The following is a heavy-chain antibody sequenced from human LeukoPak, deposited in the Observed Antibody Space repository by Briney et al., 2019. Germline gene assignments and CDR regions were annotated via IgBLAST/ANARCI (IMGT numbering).Heavy chain of an antibody. CDR2: IYYSGST. V-gene: IGHV4-39*07. Sequence: SETLSLTCTVSGGSISSSSYYWGWIRQPPGKGLEWIGSIYYSGSTYYNPSLKSRVTISVDTSKNQFSLKLSSVTAADTAVYYCARWAQVVTATTYYFDYWGQGTLVTVSS. CDR1: GGSISSSSYY. J-gene: IGHJ4*02. CDR3: ARWAQVVTATTYYFDY. D-gene: IGHD2-21*02.